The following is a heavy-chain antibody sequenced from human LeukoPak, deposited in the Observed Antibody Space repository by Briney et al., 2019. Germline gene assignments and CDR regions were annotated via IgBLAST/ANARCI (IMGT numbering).Heavy chain of an antibody. J-gene: IGHJ4*02. Sequence: TSETLSLTCAVYGGSFSGYYWSWIRQPPGKGLEWIGEINHSGSTNYNPSLNSRVTISVDTSKNQFSLKLSSVTAADTAVYYCARGRQLWSPGADYWGQGTLVTVSS. CDR1: GGSFSGYY. CDR2: INHSGST. V-gene: IGHV4-34*01. CDR3: ARGRQLWSPGADY. D-gene: IGHD5-18*01.